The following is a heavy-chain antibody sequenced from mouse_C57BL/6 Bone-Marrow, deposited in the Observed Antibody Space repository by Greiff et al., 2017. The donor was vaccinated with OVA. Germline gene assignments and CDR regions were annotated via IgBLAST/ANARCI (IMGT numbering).Heavy chain of an antibody. CDR3: ARLGGLRPYAMDY. Sequence: QVQLQQPGAELVRPGSSVKLSCKASGYTFTSYWMHWVKQRPIQGLEWIGNIDPSDSETHYNQKFKDKATLTVDKSSSTAYMQLSSLPSEDSAVYYCARLGGLRPYAMDYWGQGTSVTVSS. CDR1: GYTFTSYW. J-gene: IGHJ4*01. CDR2: IDPSDSET. D-gene: IGHD3-2*02. V-gene: IGHV1-52*01.